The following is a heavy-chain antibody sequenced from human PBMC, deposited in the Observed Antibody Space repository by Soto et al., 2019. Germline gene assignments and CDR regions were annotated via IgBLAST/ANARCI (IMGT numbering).Heavy chain of an antibody. V-gene: IGHV3-74*01. D-gene: IGHD1-26*01. CDR1: GCTFNTHW. J-gene: IGHJ4*02. CDR3: ARGCEMGVDY. Sequence: PWGSLRLSCTASGCTFNTHWMHWGRQAPGKGLVWVSRSYLYCITTNYADSAKGRLTVSWDNAKNTVYLHVNALREEDKSVYYCARGCEMGVDYWGQGTLVTVSS. CDR2: SYLYCITT.